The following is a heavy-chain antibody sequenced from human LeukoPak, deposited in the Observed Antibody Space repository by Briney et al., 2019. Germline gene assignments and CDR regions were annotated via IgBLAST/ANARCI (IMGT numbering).Heavy chain of an antibody. D-gene: IGHD5-18*01. CDR1: GGSISSYY. CDR2: IYTSGST. J-gene: IGHJ3*02. CDR3: AGRYSYGATYAFDI. V-gene: IGHV4-4*07. Sequence: PSETLSLTCTVSGGSISSYYWSWIRQPAGKGLEWIGRIYTSGSTNYNPSLKSRVTMSVDTSKNQFSLKVSSVTAADTAVYYCAGRYSYGATYAFDIWGQGTMVTVSS.